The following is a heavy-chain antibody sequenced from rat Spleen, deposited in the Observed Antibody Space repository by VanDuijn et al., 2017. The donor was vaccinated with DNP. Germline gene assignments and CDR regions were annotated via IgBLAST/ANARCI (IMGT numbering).Heavy chain of an antibody. Sequence: EVQLVESGGGPVQPGRSLKLSCVASGFIFSNYWMTWIRQAPGKGLAWVASISNTGDNTYYSDSVKGRFTISRDNAKSTLYLQMDSLRSEDTATYYCATLGLPDYWGQGVMVTVSS. CDR3: ATLGLPDY. J-gene: IGHJ2*01. CDR2: ISNTGDNT. D-gene: IGHD3-8*01. V-gene: IGHV5-31*01. CDR1: GFIFSNYW.